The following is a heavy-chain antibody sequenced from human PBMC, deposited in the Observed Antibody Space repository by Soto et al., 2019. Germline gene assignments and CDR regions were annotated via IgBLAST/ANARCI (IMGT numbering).Heavy chain of an antibody. CDR1: GFAVSDNY. Sequence: EVQLVESGGGLIQPGGSLRLSCAVSGFAVSDNYMSWVRQAPGKGLEWVSVIYRGLATQYADSVKGRFTISRDDSKNTVYIQMNSLRAEDTAVYYCARDRSDSSRADSFDIWGQGTVVTVSS. D-gene: IGHD6-25*01. V-gene: IGHV3-53*01. J-gene: IGHJ3*02. CDR3: ARDRSDSSRADSFDI. CDR2: IYRGLAT.